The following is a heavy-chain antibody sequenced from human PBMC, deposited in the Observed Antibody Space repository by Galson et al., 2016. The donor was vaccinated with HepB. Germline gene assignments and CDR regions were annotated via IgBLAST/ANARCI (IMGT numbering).Heavy chain of an antibody. Sequence: SLRLSCAASGFTFSSYDMHWVRQATGKGLEWVSATGAAGDTYYPGSVKGRFTISRENAKKSLYLQMNSLRAGDTAVYYCARGYEKSVAAAGKNWYFDLWGRGTLVTVSS. CDR3: ARGYEKSVAAAGKNWYFDL. J-gene: IGHJ2*01. CDR2: TGAAGDT. CDR1: GFTFSSYD. V-gene: IGHV3-13*01. D-gene: IGHD6-13*01.